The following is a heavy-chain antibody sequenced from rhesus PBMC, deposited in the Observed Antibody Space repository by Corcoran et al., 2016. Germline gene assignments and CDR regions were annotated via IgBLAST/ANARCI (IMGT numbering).Heavy chain of an antibody. J-gene: IGHJ4*01. CDR3: GRDFDF. CDR2: VYGNCSYT. V-gene: IGHV4S9*01. Sequence: QVQLQESGPGLVKPSETLSLRCAVAGGSISGDYYWNWIRQSQGKGLEWIGSVYGNCSYTFYNPFVKSLVTISKDTSKNQLFLILISVTAADTAVYDCGRDFDFWGQGVLVTVSP. CDR1: GGSISGDYY.